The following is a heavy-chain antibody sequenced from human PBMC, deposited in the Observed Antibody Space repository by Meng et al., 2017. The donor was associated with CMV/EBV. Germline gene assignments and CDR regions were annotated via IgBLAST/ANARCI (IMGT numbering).Heavy chain of an antibody. J-gene: IGHJ5*02. D-gene: IGHD3-9*01. CDR2: INHSGST. V-gene: IGHV4-34*01. CDR3: ARVSGYFDWLLYESWFDP. CDR1: GGSFSGYY. Sequence: SETLSLTCAVYGGSFSGYYWSWIRQPPGKGLEWIGEINHSGSTNYNPSLKSRVTISVDTSKNQFSLKLSSVTAADTAVYYCARVSGYFDWLLYESWFDPWGQGTLVTVSS.